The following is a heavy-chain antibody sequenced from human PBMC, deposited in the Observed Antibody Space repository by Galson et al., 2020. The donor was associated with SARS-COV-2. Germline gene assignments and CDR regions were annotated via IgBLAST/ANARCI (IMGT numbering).Heavy chain of an antibody. D-gene: IGHD3-16*02. CDR2: LYHCGST. Sequence: SQTLSLSCAVSGGSLSSGGYSWSWIRQPPGKRLEWIGYLYHCGSTHYNPSLKSRVTISVDRSKNQFSLKLSSVTAADTAVYYCARVYAYYDYVWGSYRPDYFDYWGQGTLVTVSS. J-gene: IGHJ4*02. CDR3: ARVYAYYDYVWGSYRPDYFDY. CDR1: GGSLSSGGYS. V-gene: IGHV4-30-2*01.